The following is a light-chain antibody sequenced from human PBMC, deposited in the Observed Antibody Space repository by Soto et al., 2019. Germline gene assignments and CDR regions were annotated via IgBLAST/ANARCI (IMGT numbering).Light chain of an antibody. J-gene: IGKJ1*01. CDR2: AAS. CDR3: QQYGRSPQT. V-gene: IGKV3-20*01. Sequence: EIVLTQYPGTLSLSPGERATLSCRASQSVSSSDLAWYQQQPGQAPRLLIYAASNTATGIPDRFSGSGSGTDFSLASRRLEPLDFEVYYCQQYGRSPQTVGKGTKVDIK. CDR1: QSVSSSD.